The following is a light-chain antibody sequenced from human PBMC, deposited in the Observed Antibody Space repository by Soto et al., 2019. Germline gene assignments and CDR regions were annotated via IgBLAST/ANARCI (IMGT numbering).Light chain of an antibody. V-gene: IGKV1-39*01. CDR2: AAS. CDR1: QTISSW. J-gene: IGKJ4*01. Sequence: DIQMTQSPSTLSGSVGDRVTITCRASQTISSWLAWYQQKPGKAPNLLIYAASSLQSGVPSRVGGSGSGTDVTLTISSLQPEDFATYFCQQSYITPAGFGGGTKVDIK. CDR3: QQSYITPAG.